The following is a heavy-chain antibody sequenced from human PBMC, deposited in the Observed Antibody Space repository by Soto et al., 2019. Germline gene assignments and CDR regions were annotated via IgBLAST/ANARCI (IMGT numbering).Heavy chain of an antibody. Sequence: ASVKVSCKVSGYTLTELSMHWVRQAPGKGLEWMGGFDPEDGETIYAQKFQGRVTMTEDTSTDTAYMELSSLRSEDTAVYYCATPTSGPYDSYYFDYWGQGTLVTVSS. V-gene: IGHV1-24*01. CDR1: GYTLTELS. CDR3: ATPTSGPYDSYYFDY. CDR2: FDPEDGET. J-gene: IGHJ4*02. D-gene: IGHD2-15*01.